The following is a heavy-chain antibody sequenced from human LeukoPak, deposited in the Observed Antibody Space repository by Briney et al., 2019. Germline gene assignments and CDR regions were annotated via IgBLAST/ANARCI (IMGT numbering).Heavy chain of an antibody. J-gene: IGHJ3*02. CDR1: GFTFSDYY. V-gene: IGHV3-11*06. CDR3: ASPNPGNDAFDI. CDR2: ISSSSSYT. D-gene: IGHD1-1*01. Sequence: KPGGSLRLSCAASGFTFSDYYMSWIRQAPGKGLEWVSYISSSSSYTNYADSVKGRFTISRDNAKNSLYLQMNSLRAEDTAVYYCASPNPGNDAFDIWGQGTMVTVSS.